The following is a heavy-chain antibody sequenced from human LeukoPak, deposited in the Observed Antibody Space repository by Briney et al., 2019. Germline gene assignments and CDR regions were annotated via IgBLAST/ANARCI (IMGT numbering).Heavy chain of an antibody. CDR3: ARGLYYYDSSGYYYVPNPYYFDY. Sequence: SETLSLTCAAYGGSFSGYYWSWIRQPPGKGLEWIGEINHSGSTNYNPSLKSRVTISVDTSKNQFSLKLSSVTAADTAVYYCARGLYYYDSSGYYYVPNPYYFDYWGQGTLVTVSS. CDR1: GGSFSGYY. J-gene: IGHJ4*02. V-gene: IGHV4-34*01. CDR2: INHSGST. D-gene: IGHD3-22*01.